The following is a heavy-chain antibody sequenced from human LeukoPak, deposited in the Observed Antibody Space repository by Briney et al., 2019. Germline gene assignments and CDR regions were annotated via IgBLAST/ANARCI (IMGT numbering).Heavy chain of an antibody. V-gene: IGHV4-59*08. D-gene: IGHD6-6*01. CDR3: ARHRAYSSSSPFDY. Sequence: SETFSLTCSVSGGSISSLYWSWIRQPPGKGLEWSGYIYYTGSTNYNPSLKSRVTIFVDMSKNQFSLRLSSVTAADTAMYYCARHRAYSSSSPFDYWGQGTLVTVSS. J-gene: IGHJ4*02. CDR1: GGSISSLY. CDR2: IYYTGST.